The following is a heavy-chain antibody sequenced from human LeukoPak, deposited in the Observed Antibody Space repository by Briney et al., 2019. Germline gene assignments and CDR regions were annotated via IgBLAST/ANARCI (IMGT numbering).Heavy chain of an antibody. CDR2: IIPIYPTT. V-gene: IGHV1-69*13. D-gene: IGHD3-3*01. CDR3: ARASFPFLEWTTSIPFDV. CDR1: GGTFNSFA. Sequence: GASVKVSCKGSGGTFNSFALSWVRQAPGQRLEWMGGIIPIYPTTDYAQRFQGRVTISADESKGTVSLELSNLRSEDTAVYYCARASFPFLEWTTSIPFDVWGQGTVVIVSS. J-gene: IGHJ3*01.